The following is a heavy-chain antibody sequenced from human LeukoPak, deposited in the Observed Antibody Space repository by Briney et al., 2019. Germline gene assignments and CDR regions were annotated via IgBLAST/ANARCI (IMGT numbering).Heavy chain of an antibody. CDR1: GFSFRSHA. Sequence: GGSLRLSCAASGFSFRSHAMSWVRQPPGKGLEWVSRITSSGESTYYADSGKGRFTISGDNSKNTLYLQMNSLRADDTAVYYCAKDRPNYYGSDGNYYKRDGDYWGQGTLVTVSS. V-gene: IGHV3-23*01. CDR2: ITSSGEST. J-gene: IGHJ4*02. D-gene: IGHD3-10*01. CDR3: AKDRPNYYGSDGNYYKRDGDY.